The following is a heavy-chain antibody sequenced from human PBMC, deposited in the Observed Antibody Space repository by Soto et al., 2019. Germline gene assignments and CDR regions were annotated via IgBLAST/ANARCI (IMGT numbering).Heavy chain of an antibody. CDR2: IDIGSKFM. V-gene: IGHV3-21*01. CDR1: GFTFSAYT. D-gene: IGHD1-1*01. CDR3: AIEADSYKWNDGLMDV. Sequence: EVQLVESGGGLVKPGVSLRLSCAASGFTFSAYTMNWVRQAPGKGLEWISSIDIGSKFMFYADSVTGRFTISRDNAKNSLYLQIDSLRAEDTALYYCAIEADSYKWNDGLMDVWGQGTTVVVSS. J-gene: IGHJ6*01.